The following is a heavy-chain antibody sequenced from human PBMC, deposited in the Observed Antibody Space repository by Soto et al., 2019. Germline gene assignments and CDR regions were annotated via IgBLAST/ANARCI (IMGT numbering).Heavy chain of an antibody. V-gene: IGHV1-8*01. Sequence: QVQLVQSGAEVKKPGASVKVSCKASVYTFTSYDINWVRQATGQGLEWMGWMNPNSGNTGYAQKFQGRVTMTRNTSISTAYMELSSLRSEDTAVYYCARSYYDILTGYPNFDYWGQGTLVTVSS. D-gene: IGHD3-9*01. J-gene: IGHJ4*02. CDR2: MNPNSGNT. CDR3: ARSYYDILTGYPNFDY. CDR1: VYTFTSYD.